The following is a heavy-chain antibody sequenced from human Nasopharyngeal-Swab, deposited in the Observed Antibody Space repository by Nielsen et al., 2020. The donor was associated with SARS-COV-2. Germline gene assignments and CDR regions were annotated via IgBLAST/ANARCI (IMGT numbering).Heavy chain of an antibody. CDR3: ARRAMIGPLGSFDI. J-gene: IGHJ3*02. CDR2: IYCSGST. CDR1: GGSISSGDYY. D-gene: IGHD3-22*01. V-gene: IGHV4-30-4*01. Sequence: LRLSCTVSGGSISSGDYYWSWIRQPPGKGLEWIGYIYCSGSTYYNPSLKSRVTISVDTSKNQFSLKLSSVTAADTAVYYCARRAMIGPLGSFDIWGQGTMVTVSS.